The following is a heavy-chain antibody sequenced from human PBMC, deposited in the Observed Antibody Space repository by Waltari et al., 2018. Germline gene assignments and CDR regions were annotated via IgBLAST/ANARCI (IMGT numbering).Heavy chain of an antibody. CDR2: LRGSGGST. D-gene: IGHD3-3*01. CDR3: AKDQWGYDFSGADY. V-gene: IGHV3-23*04. CDR1: GFTFSSYA. J-gene: IGHJ4*02. Sequence: EVQLVESGGGLVQPGGSLRLSCAASGFTFSSYAMSWVRQAPGQGREWVSALRGSGGSTYYADSVKSRFAISRDHSKNTLYLQMNSLRAEDTAVYYCAKDQWGYDFSGADYWGQGTLVTVSS.